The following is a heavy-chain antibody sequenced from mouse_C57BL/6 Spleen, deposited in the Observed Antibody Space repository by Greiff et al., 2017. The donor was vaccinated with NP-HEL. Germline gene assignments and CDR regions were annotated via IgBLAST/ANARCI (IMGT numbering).Heavy chain of an antibody. V-gene: IGHV1-59*01. CDR3: ARAVTVVAGRYFDV. J-gene: IGHJ1*03. CDR2: IDPSDSYT. D-gene: IGHD1-1*01. Sequence: QVQLQQPGAELVRPGTSVKLSCKASGYTFTSYWMHWVKQRPGQGLEWIGVIDPSDSYTNYNQKFKGKATLTVDTSSSTAYMQLSSLTSEDSAVYYCARAVTVVAGRYFDVWGTGTTVTVSS. CDR1: GYTFTSYW.